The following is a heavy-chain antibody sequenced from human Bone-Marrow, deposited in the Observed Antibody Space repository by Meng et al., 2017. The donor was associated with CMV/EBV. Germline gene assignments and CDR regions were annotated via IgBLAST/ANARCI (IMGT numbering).Heavy chain of an antibody. CDR2: TYYRSKWYN. V-gene: IGHV6-1*01. D-gene: IGHD7-27*01. CDR3: ARDRDSLGYFDY. J-gene: IGHJ4*02. CDR1: GDSVSSNSAA. Sequence: IAGDSVSSNSAAWNWIRQSPSRGLEWLGRTYYRSKWYNDYAVSVKSRITINPDTSKNQFSLQLNSVTPEDTAVYYCARDRDSLGYFDYWGQGTLVTVSS.